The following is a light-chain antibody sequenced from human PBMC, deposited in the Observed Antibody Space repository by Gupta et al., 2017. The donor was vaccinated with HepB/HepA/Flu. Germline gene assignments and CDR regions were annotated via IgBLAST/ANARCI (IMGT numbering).Light chain of an antibody. CDR3: QHEENVPNN. J-gene: IGKJ2*01. V-gene: IGKV1-33*01. CDR2: DAS. CDR1: QDIINY. Sequence: DIQMTQSPSSLSASVGDRVIITCQASQDIINYLNWYQQKPGKAPKLLIYDASNLEKGVPSRFSGSGSGTDFTFTISSLQPEDIATYYCQHEENVPNNFGQGTMLDIK.